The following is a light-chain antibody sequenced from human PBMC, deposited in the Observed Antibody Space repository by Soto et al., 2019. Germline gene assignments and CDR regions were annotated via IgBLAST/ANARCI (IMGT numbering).Light chain of an antibody. Sequence: DIQMTQSPSTLSASVGDRVTITCRASQSTSSWLAWYQQKPGKAPKLLIYKASSLESGVPSRFSGSGSGTEFPLTISSLQPDDFATYCCHQYNLLGTFGQGTKLEIK. CDR3: HQYNLLGT. CDR2: KAS. J-gene: IGKJ2*02. V-gene: IGKV1-5*03. CDR1: QSTSSW.